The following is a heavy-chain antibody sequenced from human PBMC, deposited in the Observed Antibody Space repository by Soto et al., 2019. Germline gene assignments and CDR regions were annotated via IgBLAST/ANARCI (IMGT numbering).Heavy chain of an antibody. D-gene: IGHD2-21*01. Sequence: QVQLVESGGGVVQPGRSLRLSCAASGFTISDYAMHWVRQPPGKGLEWVAIISSDGKNTYYGDSVKGRFTISRDDSTSTLSLQMNGLRPEDTAVYFCARVHCTTELCSGLYFYYALDVWGQGTTVTVSS. CDR2: ISSDGKNT. CDR1: GFTISDYA. CDR3: ARVHCTTELCSGLYFYYALDV. J-gene: IGHJ6*02. V-gene: IGHV3-30*01.